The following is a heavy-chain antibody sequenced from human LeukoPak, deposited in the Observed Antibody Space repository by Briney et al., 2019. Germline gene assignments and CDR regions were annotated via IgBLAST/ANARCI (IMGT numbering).Heavy chain of an antibody. CDR2: IGGSGGNT. V-gene: IGHV3-23*01. Sequence: PGGSLRLSCAGSGFTFSTSAMYWVRQAPGKGLEWVSTIGGSGGNTYYADSVKGRFTISGDNSKDTLYLQMNNLRGEDTAVYFCAKDLAAAGTWGQGTLVTVPS. J-gene: IGHJ5*02. D-gene: IGHD6-13*01. CDR1: GFTFSTSA. CDR3: AKDLAAAGT.